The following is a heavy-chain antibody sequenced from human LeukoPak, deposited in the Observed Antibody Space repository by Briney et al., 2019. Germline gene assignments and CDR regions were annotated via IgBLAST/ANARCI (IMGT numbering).Heavy chain of an antibody. CDR1: GGSFSGYY. D-gene: IGHD2-15*01. CDR3: ARVALVVVVVAGLPYYYYYMDV. CDR2: INHSGST. J-gene: IGHJ6*03. Sequence: SETLSLTCAVYGGSFSGYYWSWIRQPPGKGLEWIGEINHSGSTNYNPSLKGRVTISVDTSKNQFSLKLSSVTAADTAVYYCARVALVVVVVAGLPYYYYYMDVWGKGTTVTVSS. V-gene: IGHV4-34*01.